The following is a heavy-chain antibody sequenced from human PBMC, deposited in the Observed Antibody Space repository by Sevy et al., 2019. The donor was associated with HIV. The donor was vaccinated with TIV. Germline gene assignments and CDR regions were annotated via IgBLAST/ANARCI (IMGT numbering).Heavy chain of an antibody. J-gene: IGHJ5*02. Sequence: GGSLRLSCAASGFTFSSYAMSWVRQAPGKGLEWVSAISGSGGSTYYADSVKGRFTISRDNSKNTLYLQMNSLRAEDTAVYYCAKGIEMATKHNWFDPWVQGTLVTVSS. CDR3: AKGIEMATKHNWFDP. V-gene: IGHV3-23*01. D-gene: IGHD5-12*01. CDR2: ISGSGGST. CDR1: GFTFSSYA.